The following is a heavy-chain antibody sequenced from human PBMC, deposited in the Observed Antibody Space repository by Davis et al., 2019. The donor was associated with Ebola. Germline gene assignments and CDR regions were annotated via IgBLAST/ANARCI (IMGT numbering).Heavy chain of an antibody. CDR1: GGSFSGYY. Sequence: PSETLSLTCAVYGGSFSGYYWSWIRQPPGKGLEWIGEINHSGSTNYNPSLKSRVTISVDTSKNQFSLKLSSVTAADTAVYYCARPHDYVWGSYFDYWGQGTLVTVSS. D-gene: IGHD3-16*01. CDR3: ARPHDYVWGSYFDY. J-gene: IGHJ4*02. V-gene: IGHV4-34*01. CDR2: INHSGST.